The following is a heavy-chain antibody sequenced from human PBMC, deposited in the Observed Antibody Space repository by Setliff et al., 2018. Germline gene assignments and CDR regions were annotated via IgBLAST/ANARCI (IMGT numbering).Heavy chain of an antibody. J-gene: IGHJ4*02. D-gene: IGHD3-16*01. V-gene: IGHV4-59*11. CDR2: TYYLGAT. Sequence: PSETLSLTCTVSGASISTHYWSWIRQPPGKGLEWIGHTYYLGATNYNPYLKGRVTISVDTSKNQVSLKMNFVTAADTAVYYCARGGVLGTGDFDYWGQGTLVTVSS. CDR1: GASISTHY. CDR3: ARGGVLGTGDFDY.